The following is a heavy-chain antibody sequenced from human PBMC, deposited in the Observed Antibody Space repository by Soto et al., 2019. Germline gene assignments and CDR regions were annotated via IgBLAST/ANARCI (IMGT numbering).Heavy chain of an antibody. CDR1: GYTFTGYA. J-gene: IGHJ4*02. Sequence: QVQLVQSGAEVKNPGASVTVSCKASGYTFTGYAISWVRQAPGQGLEWMGWISAHNGNTNFAQKFQGRVTMTTDTSTSTAYMELRSLRSDDTAVYYCARPSSDYGDRGWSLAYWGQGTLVTVSS. CDR3: ARPSSDYGDRGWSLAY. CDR2: ISAHNGNT. D-gene: IGHD4-17*01. V-gene: IGHV1-18*01.